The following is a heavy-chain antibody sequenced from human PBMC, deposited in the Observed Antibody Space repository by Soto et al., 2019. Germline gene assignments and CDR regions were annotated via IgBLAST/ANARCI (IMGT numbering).Heavy chain of an antibody. Sequence: EVQLLESGGGLVQPGGSLRLSCAASGFAFNSYAMTWVRQSPGKGLECVSAISGSGARTYYADSVKGRFTISRDNSKNTVYLQMMSLRAEDTALYHCAKKGGLSGYGGWDNPNGGFDSWGQGAMVTVSS. CDR2: ISGSGART. J-gene: IGHJ3*02. CDR3: AKKGGLSGYGGWDNPNGGFDS. V-gene: IGHV3-23*01. CDR1: GFAFNSYA. D-gene: IGHD5-12*01.